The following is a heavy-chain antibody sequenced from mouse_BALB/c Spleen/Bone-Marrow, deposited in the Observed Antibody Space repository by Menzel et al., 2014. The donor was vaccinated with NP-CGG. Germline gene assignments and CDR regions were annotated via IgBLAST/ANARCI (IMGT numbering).Heavy chain of an antibody. CDR3: ARNCGLAWFAY. CDR1: GFSLTSYG. Sequence: LVESGPGLVQPSQSLSITCTVSGFSLTSYGVHWVRQSPGKGLEWLGEIWSGGSAGYSAAYISRLSISKDNSKSQVFFKMNRLQANDTAIYYCARNCGLAWFAYWGQGTLVTVSA. D-gene: IGHD4-1*01. J-gene: IGHJ3*01. V-gene: IGHV2-2*02. CDR2: IWSGGSA.